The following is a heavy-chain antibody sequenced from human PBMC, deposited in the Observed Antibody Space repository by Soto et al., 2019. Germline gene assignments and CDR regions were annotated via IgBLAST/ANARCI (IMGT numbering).Heavy chain of an antibody. CDR2: ISSSSSTI. D-gene: IGHD3-22*01. V-gene: IGHV3-48*02. Sequence: GESLKISCAASGFTFSSYSMNWVRQAPGKGLEWVSYISSSSSTIYYADSVKGRFTISRDNAKNSLYLQMNSLRDEDTAVYYCARDHYDSSGYLGYYYYGMDVWGQGTTVTVSS. CDR1: GFTFSSYS. J-gene: IGHJ6*02. CDR3: ARDHYDSSGYLGYYYYGMDV.